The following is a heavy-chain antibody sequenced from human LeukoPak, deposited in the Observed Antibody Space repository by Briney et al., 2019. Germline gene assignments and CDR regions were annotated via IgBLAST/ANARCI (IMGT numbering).Heavy chain of an antibody. J-gene: IGHJ4*02. CDR1: GFTFSSYG. D-gene: IGHD6-13*01. CDR2: IWYDGSNK. Sequence: PWRSLRLSCAASGFTFSSYGMHWVRQAPGKGLEWVAVIWYDGSNKYYADSVKGRFTISRDNSKNTLYLQMNSLRAEDTAVYYCARDGTAAGDYYFDYWGQGTLVTVSS. CDR3: ARDGTAAGDYYFDY. V-gene: IGHV3-33*01.